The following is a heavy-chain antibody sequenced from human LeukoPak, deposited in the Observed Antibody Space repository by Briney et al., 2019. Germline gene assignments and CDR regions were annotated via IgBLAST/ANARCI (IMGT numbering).Heavy chain of an antibody. Sequence: SETLSLTCTVSGGSISSGSYYWSWIRQPAGKGLEWIGRIYTSGSTNYNPSLKSRVTMSVDTSKNQFSLKLSSVTAADTAVYYCARIVSTYNWFDPWGQGTLVTVSS. J-gene: IGHJ5*02. CDR3: ARIVSTYNWFDP. D-gene: IGHD5/OR15-5a*01. CDR2: IYTSGST. CDR1: GGSISSGSYY. V-gene: IGHV4-61*02.